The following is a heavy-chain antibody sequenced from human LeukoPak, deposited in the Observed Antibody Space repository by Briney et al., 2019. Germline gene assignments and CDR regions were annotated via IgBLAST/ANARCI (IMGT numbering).Heavy chain of an antibody. CDR2: INSDGSST. CDR1: GFTFSNYW. CDR3: ARVRSGSSAGNYGMDV. Sequence: GGSLRLSCAASGFTFSNYWMHWVRQAPGKGLVWVSRINSDGSSTTYADSVKGRFTISRDNAKNSLYVQMNSLRAEDTAVYYCARVRSGSSAGNYGMDVWGQGTTVTVSS. J-gene: IGHJ6*02. V-gene: IGHV3-74*01. D-gene: IGHD1-26*01.